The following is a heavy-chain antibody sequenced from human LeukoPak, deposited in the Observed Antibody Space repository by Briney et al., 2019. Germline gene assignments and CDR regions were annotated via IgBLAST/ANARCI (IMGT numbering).Heavy chain of an antibody. J-gene: IGHJ4*02. V-gene: IGHV3-23*01. CDR3: AKELWFGELLSGVFDY. D-gene: IGHD3-10*01. CDR2: ISGSGGST. Sequence: GSSVKVSCKASGGTFSSYAISWVRQAPGKGLEWVSAISGSGGSTYYADSVKGRFTISRDNSKNTLYLQMNSLRAEDTAVYYCAKELWFGELLSGVFDYWGQGTLVTVSS. CDR1: GGTFSSYA.